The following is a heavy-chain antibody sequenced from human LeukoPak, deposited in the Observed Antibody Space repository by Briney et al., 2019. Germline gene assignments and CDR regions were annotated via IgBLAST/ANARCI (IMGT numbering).Heavy chain of an antibody. Sequence: HGESLKISCKGSGYSFTSHWIGWVRQMPGKGLEWMGIISPGDSDTRYSPSFQGQVTISADKSTSTAYLQWNSLKSSDTAMYYCARFVVEATTLGVSRYFDLWGRGTLVAVSS. D-gene: IGHD2-15*01. V-gene: IGHV5-51*01. CDR2: ISPGDSDT. CDR1: GYSFTSHW. J-gene: IGHJ2*01. CDR3: ARFVVEATTLGVSRYFDL.